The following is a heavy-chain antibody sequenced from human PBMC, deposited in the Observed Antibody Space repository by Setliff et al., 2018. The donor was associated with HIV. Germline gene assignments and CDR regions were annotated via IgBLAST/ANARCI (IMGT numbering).Heavy chain of an antibody. D-gene: IGHD3-10*01. CDR1: GGTSSSYA. CDR2: IIPIFGTA. J-gene: IGHJ4*02. V-gene: IGHV1-69*05. CDR3: ATMQFGDFDY. Sequence: SVKVSCKASGGTSSSYAISWVRQAPGQGLEWMGGIIPIFGTANYAQRFQGRITMTTHTSTTTAYMELRSLGSDDTAIYFCATMQFGDFDYWGQGTLVTVSA.